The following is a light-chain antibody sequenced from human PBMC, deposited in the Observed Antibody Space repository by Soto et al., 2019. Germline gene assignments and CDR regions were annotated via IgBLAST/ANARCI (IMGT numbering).Light chain of an antibody. J-gene: IGKJ1*01. CDR2: KAS. V-gene: IGKV1-5*03. CDR3: QQYNSYPGT. CDR1: QSISSW. Sequence: DIQMTQSPSTLSASVGDRVTITCRASQSISSWLAWYQQKPGKVPKLLIYKASSLESGVPSRFSGSGSGTEFTLTISSLQPDDFATYYCQQYNSYPGTFGQGTKVEI.